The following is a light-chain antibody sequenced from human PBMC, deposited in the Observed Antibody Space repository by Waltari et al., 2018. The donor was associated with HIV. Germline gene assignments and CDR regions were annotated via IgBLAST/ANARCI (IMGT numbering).Light chain of an antibody. Sequence: DIQLTQSPSFLSASVGDSITITCRASQDINYYLAWYQQKPGKAPKVLIYSAFTLQSGVPSRFSGSGSGTEFTLTISSLQPEDFATYYCQQVKSYPLTFGGGTKVEIK. CDR2: SAF. CDR1: QDINYY. V-gene: IGKV1-9*01. J-gene: IGKJ4*01. CDR3: QQVKSYPLT.